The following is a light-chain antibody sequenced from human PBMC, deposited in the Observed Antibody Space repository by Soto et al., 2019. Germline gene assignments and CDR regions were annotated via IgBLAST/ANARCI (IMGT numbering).Light chain of an antibody. CDR2: GNS. J-gene: IGLJ2*01. CDR3: QSYDSSLSAPLVV. CDR1: SSNIGAGYD. V-gene: IGLV1-40*01. Sequence: QSVLTQPPSVSGAPGQRVTISCTGSSSNIGAGYDVHWYQQLPGTAPKLLIYGNSNRPSGVPDRFSGSKSGTSASLAITGLQAEDEADYYCQSYDSSLSAPLVVFGGGTQLTVL.